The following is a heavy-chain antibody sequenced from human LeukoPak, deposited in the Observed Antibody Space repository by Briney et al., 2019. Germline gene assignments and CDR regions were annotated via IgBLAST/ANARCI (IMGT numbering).Heavy chain of an antibody. D-gene: IGHD1-1*01. CDR2: INPNSGGT. CDR1: GYTFTGYY. CDR3: AREGTISRKKFDP. Sequence: ASVTVSCTASGYTFTGYYMHWVRQAPGQGLEWMGWINPNSGGTNYAQKFQGRVTMTRDTSISTAYMELSRLRSDDTAVYYCAREGTISRKKFDPWGQGTLVTVSS. J-gene: IGHJ5*02. V-gene: IGHV1-2*02.